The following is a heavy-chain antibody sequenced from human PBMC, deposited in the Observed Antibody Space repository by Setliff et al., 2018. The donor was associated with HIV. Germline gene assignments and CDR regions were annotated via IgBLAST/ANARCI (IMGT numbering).Heavy chain of an antibody. Sequence: PSETLSLTCTVSGGSISSGNYYWGWIRQPPGKGLEWVGSIYHSGATYFTPSLKSRVTLSVDTSKNQFFLRLTSVSAADTGLYFCARHSPVTTEDYMDVWGKGTTVTVSS. CDR2: IYHSGAT. CDR1: GGSISSGNYY. CDR3: ARHSPVTTEDYMDV. J-gene: IGHJ6*03. D-gene: IGHD4-17*01. V-gene: IGHV4-39*01.